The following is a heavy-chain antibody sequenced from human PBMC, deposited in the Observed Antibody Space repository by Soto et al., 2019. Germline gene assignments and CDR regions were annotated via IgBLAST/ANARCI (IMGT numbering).Heavy chain of an antibody. CDR3: ATDRVRVTMIVVVSRPDAFDI. CDR2: ISGSGGST. J-gene: IGHJ3*02. Sequence: GGSLRLSCAASGFTFSSYAMSWVRQAPGKGLEWVSAISGSGGSTYYADSVKGRFTISRDNSKNTLYLQMNSLRAEDTAVYYCATDRVRVTMIVVVSRPDAFDIWGQGT. D-gene: IGHD3-22*01. V-gene: IGHV3-23*01. CDR1: GFTFSSYA.